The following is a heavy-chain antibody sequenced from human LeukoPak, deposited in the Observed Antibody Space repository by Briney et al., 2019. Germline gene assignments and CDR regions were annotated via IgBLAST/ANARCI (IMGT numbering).Heavy chain of an antibody. CDR3: ARRGLQAIFGGIGAFDI. V-gene: IGHV4-39*01. J-gene: IGHJ3*02. CDR1: GGSISSYY. CDR2: IYYSGST. Sequence: SETLSLTCTVSGGSISSYYWSWIRQPPGKGLEWIGSIYYSGSTYYNPSLKSRVTISVDTSKNQFSLKLSSVTAADTAVYYCARRGLQAIFGGIGAFDIWGQGTMVTVSS. D-gene: IGHD3-3*01.